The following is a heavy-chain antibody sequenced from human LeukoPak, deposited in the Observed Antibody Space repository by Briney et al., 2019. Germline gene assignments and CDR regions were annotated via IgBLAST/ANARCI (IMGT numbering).Heavy chain of an antibody. Sequence: GGSLTLFCTASGFTLSNAWMSWVRQAPGGGREWVGRIKSKTDGGTTDYAGPVKGRFTISRDDSKNTLYLQMNSMKTEDTAVYYCSTGIAVAGTDFDYWGQGTLVTVSS. CDR1: GFTLSNAW. D-gene: IGHD6-19*01. CDR2: IKSKTDGGTT. CDR3: STGIAVAGTDFDY. J-gene: IGHJ4*02. V-gene: IGHV3-15*01.